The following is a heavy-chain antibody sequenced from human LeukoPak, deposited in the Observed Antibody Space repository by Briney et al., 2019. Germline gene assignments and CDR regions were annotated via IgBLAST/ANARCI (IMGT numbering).Heavy chain of an antibody. CDR3: AKHYLTALGES. D-gene: IGHD3-10*01. V-gene: IGHV3-23*01. CDR1: GFTFSGGA. J-gene: IGHJ5*02. Sequence: VGALRLSCAASGFTFSGGAMSWGRQAPGEGVEWVSSISVSGDTYYADYVKGRFIISRDNSNYTLSLQMNSLRDEDTAIYYCAKHYLTALGESCDQGTLVTVSS. CDR2: ISVSGDT.